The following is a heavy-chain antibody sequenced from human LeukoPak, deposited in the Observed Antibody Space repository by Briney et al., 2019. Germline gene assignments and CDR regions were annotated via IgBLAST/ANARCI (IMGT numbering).Heavy chain of an antibody. D-gene: IGHD3-22*01. J-gene: IGHJ4*02. CDR2: ISGSGGST. CDR1: GFTFSSYA. Sequence: PGGSLRLSCAASGFTFSSYAMSWVRQAPGKGLEWVSAISGSGGSTYYADSVKGRLTISRDNSKNTLYLQMNSLRAEDTAVYYCAKDQPTTSGYKYGYFDYWGQGTLVTVSS. CDR3: AKDQPTTSGYKYGYFDY. V-gene: IGHV3-23*01.